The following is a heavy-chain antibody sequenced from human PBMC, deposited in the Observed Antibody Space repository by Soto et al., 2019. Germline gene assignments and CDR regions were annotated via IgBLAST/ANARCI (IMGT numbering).Heavy chain of an antibody. CDR2: MYFGGSF. CDR1: GASVSTGY. Sequence: QTQLQVPGPGLVKPSETLSLTCNVSGASVSTGYWSWIRQPPGKGLEWVGFMYFGGSFNYNPSLTLRAALSVDTSESRFSLKRTSVTAADTAVYYCARIYYDDTGFAVAPWGQGTLVTVSS. CDR3: ARIYYDDTGFAVAP. V-gene: IGHV4-59*02. D-gene: IGHD3-22*01. J-gene: IGHJ5*02.